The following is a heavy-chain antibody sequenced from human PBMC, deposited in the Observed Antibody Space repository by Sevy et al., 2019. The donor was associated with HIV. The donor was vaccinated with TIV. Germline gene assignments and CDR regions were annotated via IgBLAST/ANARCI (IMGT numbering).Heavy chain of an antibody. D-gene: IGHD3-22*01. V-gene: IGHV3-23*01. Sequence: GGSLRLSCAASGFTFTEFVMSWVRQAPGKGLEWVSTINSGGGRTSYADPVKGRCTMSIDNAQNTLHRQMNSLRAEDTAVYYCAKDVVGGYYDSSGYSDHWGQGTLVTVSS. CDR1: GFTFTEFV. CDR2: INSGGGRT. J-gene: IGHJ4*02. CDR3: AKDVVGGYYDSSGYSDH.